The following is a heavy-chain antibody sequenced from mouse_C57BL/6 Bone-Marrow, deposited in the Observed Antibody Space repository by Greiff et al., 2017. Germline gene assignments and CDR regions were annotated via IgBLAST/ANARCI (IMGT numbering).Heavy chain of an antibody. CDR3: ARGVYGPHY. CDR2: FSAGGSYT. V-gene: IGHV5-4*03. CDR1: GFTFSSYA. D-gene: IGHD1-1*01. Sequence: EVKLVESGGGLVKPGGSLKLSCAASGFTFSSYAMSWVRQTPEKRLEWVATFSAGGSYTYYPDNVKGRFTISRDNAKNNLYLQMSHLKSEDTAMYYCARGVYGPHYWGQGTSVTVSS. J-gene: IGHJ4*01.